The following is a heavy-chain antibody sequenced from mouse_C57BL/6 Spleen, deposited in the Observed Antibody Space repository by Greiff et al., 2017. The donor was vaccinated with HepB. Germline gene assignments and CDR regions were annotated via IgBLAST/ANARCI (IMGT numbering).Heavy chain of an antibody. CDR1: GYAFSSYW. J-gene: IGHJ4*01. Sequence: QVQLQESGAELVKPGASVKISCKASGYAFSSYWMNWVKQRPGKGLEWIGQIYPGDGDTNYNGKFKGKATLTADKSSSTAYMQLSSLTSEDSAVYFCARPSLYGSDYYAMDYWGQGTSVTVSS. V-gene: IGHV1-80*01. CDR3: ARPSLYGSDYYAMDY. CDR2: IYPGDGDT. D-gene: IGHD1-1*01.